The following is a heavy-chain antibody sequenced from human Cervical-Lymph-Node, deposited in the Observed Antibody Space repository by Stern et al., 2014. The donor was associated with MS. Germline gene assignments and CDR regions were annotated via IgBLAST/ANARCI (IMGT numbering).Heavy chain of an antibody. V-gene: IGHV3-30*18. CDR2: ISNDGNEK. CDR1: GFTLRSYG. J-gene: IGHJ6*02. D-gene: IGHD2-15*01. CDR3: AKDRLFCSGGGCYAMDV. Sequence: QVQLVESGEGVVPPGRSLRLSCAASGFTLRSYGMHWVRQAPGKGLEGVAVISNDGNEKYYTDSVKGRFTISRDNSKNTLYLQMNSLRTEDTAVYYCAKDRLFCSGGGCYAMDVWGQGTTVTVSS.